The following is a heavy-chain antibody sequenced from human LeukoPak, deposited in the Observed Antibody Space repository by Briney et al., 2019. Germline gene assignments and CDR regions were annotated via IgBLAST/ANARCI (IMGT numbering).Heavy chain of an antibody. J-gene: IGHJ4*02. Sequence: GGSLRLSCAASGFTFSSYAMSWVRQAPGKGLEWVSAISGSGGSTYYADSVKGRFTISRDNSKNALYLQMNSLRAEDTAVYYCAKVAGITMVRGVLDYWGQGTLVTVSS. CDR1: GFTFSSYA. CDR2: ISGSGGST. D-gene: IGHD3-10*01. V-gene: IGHV3-23*01. CDR3: AKVAGITMVRGVLDY.